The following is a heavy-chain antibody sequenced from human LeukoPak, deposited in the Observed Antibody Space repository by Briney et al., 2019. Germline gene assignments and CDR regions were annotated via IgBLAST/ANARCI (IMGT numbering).Heavy chain of an antibody. D-gene: IGHD3-22*01. CDR1: GYTFTSYG. J-gene: IGHJ4*02. CDR2: INVYNGNT. V-gene: IGHV1-18*01. Sequence: ASVKVSCKASGYTFTSYGINWVRQAPGQGLEWMGWINVYNGNTNNAQKLQGRVTMTTDTSTSTAYMELRSLRSDDTAVYYCARDSVLDYDSSGYLDYWGQGTLVTVSS. CDR3: ARDSVLDYDSSGYLDY.